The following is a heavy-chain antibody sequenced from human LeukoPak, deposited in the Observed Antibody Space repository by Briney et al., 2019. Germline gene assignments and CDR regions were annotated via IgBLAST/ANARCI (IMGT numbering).Heavy chain of an antibody. J-gene: IGHJ3*02. CDR3: ARRYCSNDVCYTDAFDI. Sequence: SQTLSLTCAISGDSVSSKSTAWNWIRQSPSRGLEWLGRTYYRSKWYTGYAVSVKGRITINPDTSKNQFSLQLNSVTPEDTAVYYCARRYCSNDVCYTDAFDIWGQGTRVTVSS. CDR1: GDSVSSKSTA. CDR2: TYYRSKWYT. D-gene: IGHD2-8*01. V-gene: IGHV6-1*01.